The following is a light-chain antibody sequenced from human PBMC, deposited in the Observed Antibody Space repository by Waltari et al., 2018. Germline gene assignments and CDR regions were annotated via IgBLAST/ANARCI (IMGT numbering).Light chain of an antibody. CDR2: EVS. CDR1: QSLLYRNGKTY. V-gene: IGKV2-29*02. J-gene: IGKJ2*01. CDR3: MHGVHLPPYT. Sequence: DVVLTQTPLSLSVTPGQPASISCSPSQSLLYRNGKTYLYWYLQKPGQAPKLLIYEVSSRFSGVPDRFSGSGSGTDFTLKISRVEAEDVGVYYCMHGVHLPPYTFGQGTKLEIK.